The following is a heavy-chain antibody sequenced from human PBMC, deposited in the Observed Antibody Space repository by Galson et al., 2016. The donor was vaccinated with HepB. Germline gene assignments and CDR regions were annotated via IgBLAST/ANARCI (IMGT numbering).Heavy chain of an antibody. Sequence: SVKVSCKASGYTFTSYDINWVRQATGQGLEWMGWMNPNSGNTGYAQKFQGRVTMTRNTSMGTADMELRSLTSDDTAMYFCARDGLTSGSFWALDLWGQGTQVIVSS. V-gene: IGHV1-8*01. CDR1: GYTFTSYD. J-gene: IGHJ3*01. CDR2: MNPNSGNT. D-gene: IGHD1-26*01. CDR3: ARDGLTSGSFWALDL.